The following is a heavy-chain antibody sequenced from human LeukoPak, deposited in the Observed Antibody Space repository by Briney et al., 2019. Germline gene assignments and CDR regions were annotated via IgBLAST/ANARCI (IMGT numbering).Heavy chain of an antibody. CDR3: AAAGPYGSGTPRAC. CDR2: INSDGSST. D-gene: IGHD3-10*01. CDR1: GFTFSNYW. Sequence: PGGSLRLSCAASGFTFSNYWMHWVRQAPGKGLVWVSGINSDGSSTSYADSVKGRFTISRDNAKNTLYLQMNSLRAEDTAVYYCAAAGPYGSGTPRACWGQGTLVTVSS. J-gene: IGHJ4*02. V-gene: IGHV3-74*01.